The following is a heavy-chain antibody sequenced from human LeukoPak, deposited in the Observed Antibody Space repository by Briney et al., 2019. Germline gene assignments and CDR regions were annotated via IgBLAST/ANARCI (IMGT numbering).Heavy chain of an antibody. J-gene: IGHJ4*02. CDR2: ISSSSSTI. D-gene: IGHD3-22*01. Sequence: PGGSLRLSCAASGFTFSSYSMNWVRQAPGKGLEWVSYISSSSSTIYYADSVKGRFTISRDNAKNSLYLQMNSLRAEDTAVYYCAREYYYDTSGYYPLFIAFQDWGRGTLVNVSS. V-gene: IGHV3-48*04. CDR3: AREYYYDTSGYYPLFIAFQD. CDR1: GFTFSSYS.